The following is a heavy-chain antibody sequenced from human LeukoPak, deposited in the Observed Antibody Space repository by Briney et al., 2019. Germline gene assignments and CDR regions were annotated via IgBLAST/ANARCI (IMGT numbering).Heavy chain of an antibody. D-gene: IGHD3-22*01. CDR3: ASDRRSDSSGYAFDI. V-gene: IGHV3-20*04. J-gene: IGHJ3*02. Sequence: VGSLRLSCEASVFTFSSYCMHWVRQAPGKGLEWVSGINWNGDNTVYADSVKGRFTISRDNAQNSLYLQMNSLGAEDTAFYYCASDRRSDSSGYAFDIWGQGTMVTVSS. CDR2: INWNGDNT. CDR1: VFTFSSYC.